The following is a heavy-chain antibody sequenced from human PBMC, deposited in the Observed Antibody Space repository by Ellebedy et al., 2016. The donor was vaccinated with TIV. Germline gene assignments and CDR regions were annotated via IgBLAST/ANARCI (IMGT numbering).Heavy chain of an antibody. CDR2: IYHSGSA. Sequence: MPSETLSLTCTVSGGSVSSSHWWSWVRQSPGKGLEWIGEIYHSGSANYNPSLKSRVTISVDKSKNQFSLKLTSVTAADTAVYYCARAAQPNCSGGSCYRIDYWGQGTLVTVSS. CDR3: ARAAQPNCSGGSCYRIDY. D-gene: IGHD2-15*01. CDR1: GGSVSSSHW. V-gene: IGHV4-4*02. J-gene: IGHJ4*02.